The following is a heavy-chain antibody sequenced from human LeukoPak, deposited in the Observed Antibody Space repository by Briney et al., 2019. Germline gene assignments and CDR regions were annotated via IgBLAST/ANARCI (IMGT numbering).Heavy chain of an antibody. D-gene: IGHD2-15*01. CDR2: IYYSGTT. V-gene: IGHV4-31*03. CDR3: ARDPILTGYCSGGSCYATSGYAFDI. Sequence: SETLSLTCTVSVGSISSGGYYWSWIRQHPGKGLECIGYIYYSGTTYYNPSLKSRVTISVDTSTNQFSLKLSSVTAADTAVYYCARDPILTGYCSGGSCYATSGYAFDIWGQGTMVTVSS. CDR1: VGSISSGGYY. J-gene: IGHJ3*02.